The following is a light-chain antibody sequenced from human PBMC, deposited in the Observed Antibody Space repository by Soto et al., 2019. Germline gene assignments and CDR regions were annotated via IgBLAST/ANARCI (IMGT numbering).Light chain of an antibody. Sequence: DIVVTQSPATLSASPGERVTLSCRASQFVSSRLAWYQQRPGQVPSLLIYDTSTRAPGISARFSGSGSGTEVTLTISSLQSEDFAVYYCQEYIKWPPGMFGPGTTVDIK. J-gene: IGKJ1*01. CDR3: QEYIKWPPGM. V-gene: IGKV3-15*01. CDR2: DTS. CDR1: QFVSSR.